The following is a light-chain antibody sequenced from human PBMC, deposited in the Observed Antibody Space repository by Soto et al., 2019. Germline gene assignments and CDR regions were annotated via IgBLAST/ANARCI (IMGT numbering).Light chain of an antibody. V-gene: IGKV3-20*01. J-gene: IGKJ2*01. CDR3: QQYGTSPMYT. CDR1: QIVSTTY. Sequence: EIVLTQSPGTLSLSPGERATLSCRASQIVSTTYLAWYQQKPGQAPRLLIYGSSSRAPGIPDRFSGSGSGTDFTLTISILEPEDFAVYFCQQYGTSPMYTFGQGTKLEI. CDR2: GSS.